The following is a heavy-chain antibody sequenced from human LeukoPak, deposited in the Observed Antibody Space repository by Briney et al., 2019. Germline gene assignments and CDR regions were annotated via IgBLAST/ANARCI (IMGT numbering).Heavy chain of an antibody. CDR2: ISGSSRST. CDR1: GFTFHNNG. V-gene: IGHV3-23*01. Sequence: GGSLRLSCAASGFTFHNNGMSWVRQAPGKGLEWVSAISGSSRSTYHAESVKGRFTISRDNSKNTLFLQMNSLRAEDTAVYYCARDHGDGYNYHEAFDIWGQGTMVTVSS. CDR3: ARDHGDGYNYHEAFDI. J-gene: IGHJ3*02. D-gene: IGHD5-24*01.